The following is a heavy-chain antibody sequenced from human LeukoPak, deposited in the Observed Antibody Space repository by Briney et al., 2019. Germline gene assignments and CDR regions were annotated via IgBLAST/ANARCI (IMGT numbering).Heavy chain of an antibody. J-gene: IGHJ4*02. CDR3: AKSNVDTAMAFYDY. Sequence: PGRSLRLSCAASGFTFSSYGMHWVRQAPGKGLEWVAFIRYDGSNKYYADSVKGRFTISRDNSKNTLYLQMNSLRAEDTAVYYCAKSNVDTAMAFYDYWGQGTLVTVSS. CDR2: IRYDGSNK. CDR1: GFTFSSYG. V-gene: IGHV3-30*02. D-gene: IGHD5-18*01.